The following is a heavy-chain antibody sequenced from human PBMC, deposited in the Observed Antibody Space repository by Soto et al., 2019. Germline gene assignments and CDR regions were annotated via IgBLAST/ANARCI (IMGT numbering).Heavy chain of an antibody. CDR2: IYYSGST. CDR1: GGSVSSGSYY. V-gene: IGHV4-61*01. CDR3: ARDKAIAARLIYYGMDV. J-gene: IGHJ6*02. D-gene: IGHD6-6*01. Sequence: SSETLSLTCTVSGGSVSSGSYYWSWIRQPPGKGLEWIGYIYYSGSTNYNPSLKSRVTISVDTSKNQFSLKLSSVTAADTAVYYCARDKAIAARLIYYGMDVWGQGTTVTVSS.